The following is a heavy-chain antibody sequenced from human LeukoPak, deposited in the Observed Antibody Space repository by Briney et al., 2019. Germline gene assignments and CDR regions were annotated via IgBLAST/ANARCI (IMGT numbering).Heavy chain of an antibody. D-gene: IGHD3-10*01. Sequence: PGGSLRLSCAASGFTFSSYAMSWVRQAPGKGLEWVSAISGSGGSTYYADSVKGRFTISRDNSKNTLYLQMNSLRAENTAVYYCAKFRFGEGTYFDYWGQGTLVTVSS. J-gene: IGHJ4*02. CDR2: ISGSGGST. CDR1: GFTFSSYA. CDR3: AKFRFGEGTYFDY. V-gene: IGHV3-23*01.